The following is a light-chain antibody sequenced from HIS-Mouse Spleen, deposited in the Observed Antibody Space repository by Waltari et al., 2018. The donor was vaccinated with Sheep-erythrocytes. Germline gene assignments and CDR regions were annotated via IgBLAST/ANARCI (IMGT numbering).Light chain of an antibody. J-gene: IGLJ1*01. Sequence: QSALTQPRSVSGSPGPSVTISCTGTRSAAGGYNYFSWYQQHPGKAPKLMIYDVSKRPSGVPDRFSGSKSGNTASLTISGLQAEDEADYYCCSYAGSYNHVFATGTKVTVL. CDR1: RSAAGGYNY. V-gene: IGLV2-11*01. CDR3: CSYAGSYNHV. CDR2: DVS.